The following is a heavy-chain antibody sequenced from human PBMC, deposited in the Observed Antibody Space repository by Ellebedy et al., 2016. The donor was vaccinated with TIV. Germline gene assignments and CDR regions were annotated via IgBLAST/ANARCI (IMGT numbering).Heavy chain of an antibody. CDR1: GFSFNSYW. D-gene: IGHD5-12*01. J-gene: IGHJ4*02. CDR2: MRQDGSQI. V-gene: IGHV3-7*01. CDR3: ARDFGHSGYDLLDY. Sequence: GESPKISCAASGFSFNSYWMIWVRQAPGKGLEWVANMRQDGSQINYGDSVKGRFTISRDNARDSLYLQMDSLKVEDTAVYYCARDFGHSGYDLLDYWGQGTLVTVSS.